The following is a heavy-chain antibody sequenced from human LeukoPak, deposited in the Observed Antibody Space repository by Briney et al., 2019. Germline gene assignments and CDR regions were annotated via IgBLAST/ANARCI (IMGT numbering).Heavy chain of an antibody. CDR3: ARDCGSGWYRPFGY. V-gene: IGHV3-21*01. D-gene: IGHD6-19*01. CDR1: GFTFSSYS. J-gene: IGHJ4*02. Sequence: GGSLRLSCAASGFTFSSYSMNWVRQAPGKGLEWVSSIGSSSSYIYYADSVKGRFTISRDNAKNSLYLQMNSLRAEDTAVYYCARDCGSGWYRPFGYWGQGTLVTVSS. CDR2: IGSSSSYI.